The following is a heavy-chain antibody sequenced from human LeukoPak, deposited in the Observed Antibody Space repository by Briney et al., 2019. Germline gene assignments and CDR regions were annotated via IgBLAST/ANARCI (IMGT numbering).Heavy chain of an antibody. CDR1: GFTFSSYA. V-gene: IGHV3-23*01. CDR3: AKDRRGDSSGSPVDY. J-gene: IGHJ4*02. CDR2: ISGSGGST. Sequence: PGGSLRLSCAASGFTFSSYAMSWVRQAPGKGLEWVSAISGSGGSTYYADSVKGRFTISRDNSKNTLYLQMNSRRAEDTAVYYCAKDRRGDSSGSPVDYWGQGTLVTVSS. D-gene: IGHD3-22*01.